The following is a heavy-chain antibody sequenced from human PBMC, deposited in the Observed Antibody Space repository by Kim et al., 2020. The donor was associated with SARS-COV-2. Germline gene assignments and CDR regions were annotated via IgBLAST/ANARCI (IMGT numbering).Heavy chain of an antibody. V-gene: IGHV4-34*01. CDR2: GT. Sequence: GTIYNPSLKGRVTMSLDTSTNEYCLKLTSVTAADTAIYYCARGRLNFDFWGQGSQVTVSS. CDR3: ARGRLNFDF. J-gene: IGHJ4*02.